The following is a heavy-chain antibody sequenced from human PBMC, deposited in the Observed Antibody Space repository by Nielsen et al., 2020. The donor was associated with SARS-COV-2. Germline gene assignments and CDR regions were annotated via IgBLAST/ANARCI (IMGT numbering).Heavy chain of an antibody. CDR2: ISWNSGNT. J-gene: IGHJ4*02. V-gene: IGHV3-9*01. CDR3: AKDVRPVGATFYYFDS. CDR1: GFTVSSNY. D-gene: IGHD1-26*01. Sequence: SLKISCAASGFTVSSNYMSWVRQAPGKGLEWVSGISWNSGNTGYADSVKGRFTISRDNAKNSLYLQMNSLRAEDTALYYCAKDVRPVGATFYYFDSWGQGTLVTVSS.